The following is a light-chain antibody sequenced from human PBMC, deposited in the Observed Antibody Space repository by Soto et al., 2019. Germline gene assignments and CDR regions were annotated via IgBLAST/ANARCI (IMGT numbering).Light chain of an antibody. J-gene: IGKJ5*01. CDR3: QQYGSSPT. V-gene: IGKV3-20*01. CDR1: ESVTSTY. CDR2: GAS. Sequence: EIVLTQSPVTLSLSPGERATLSCRASESVTSTYLAWYQQKPGQAPRLLIYGASRRATGIPDRFSGSGSGTDFTLTISRLEPEDFAVYYCQQYGSSPTFGQGTRLEIK.